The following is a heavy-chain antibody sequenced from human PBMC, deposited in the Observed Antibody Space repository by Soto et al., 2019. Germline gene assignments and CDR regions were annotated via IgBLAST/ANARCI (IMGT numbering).Heavy chain of an antibody. V-gene: IGHV4-39*07. J-gene: IGHJ4*02. CDR2: IYHTGNA. CDR3: ARGRFATGTSSGTYYNFDY. Sequence: PSETLSLTCSVSGDSISNSRFYWAWIRQPPGEGLEWIGSIYHTGNAYYNPSLKSRVTIFVDTSKNQFSLKLTSVTAADTAVYFCARGRFATGTSSGTYYNFDYWGQGTPVTVSS. CDR1: GDSISNSRFY. D-gene: IGHD3-10*01.